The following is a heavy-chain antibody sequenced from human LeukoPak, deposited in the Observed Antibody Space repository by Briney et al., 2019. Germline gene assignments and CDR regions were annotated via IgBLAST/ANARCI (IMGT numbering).Heavy chain of an antibody. Sequence: SETLSLTCAVSGGSISSNNWWSWVRQPPGKGLEWIGEIYHSWSTNYNPALKSRVTISVDKSKNQFSLKLSSVTAADTAVYYCARALPYSGSYYRGVRGYFDYWGQGTLVTVSS. V-gene: IGHV4-4*02. D-gene: IGHD1-26*01. CDR2: IYHSWST. CDR1: GGSISSNNW. CDR3: ARALPYSGSYYRGVRGYFDY. J-gene: IGHJ4*02.